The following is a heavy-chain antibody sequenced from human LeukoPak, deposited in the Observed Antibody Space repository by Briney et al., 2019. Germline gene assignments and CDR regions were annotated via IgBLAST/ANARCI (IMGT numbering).Heavy chain of an antibody. D-gene: IGHD4-11*01. J-gene: IGHJ4*02. V-gene: IGHV3-48*03. CDR1: GFTFSSYE. Sequence: GGSLRLSCAASGFTFSSYEMNWVRQARGKGLEWGSHISSSGSTIYYADSLKGRFTISRDNAKNSLYLQMNSLRAEDTAVYYCARQYSNSGLAHWGQGTLVTVSS. CDR3: ARQYSNSGLAH. CDR2: ISSSGSTI.